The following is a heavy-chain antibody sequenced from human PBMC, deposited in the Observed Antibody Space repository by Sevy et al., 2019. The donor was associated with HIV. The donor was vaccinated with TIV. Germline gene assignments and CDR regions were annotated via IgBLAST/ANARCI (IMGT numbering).Heavy chain of an antibody. D-gene: IGHD6-19*01. Sequence: ASVKVSCKASGGIFKTYGFSWVRQAPGQGPEWVGGIIPILGKTNYPQKFQDRVTISADEYTKTVHMELRNLRSEDTGVYYCARGGGNGWYYFDYWGQETLVTVSS. J-gene: IGHJ4*02. V-gene: IGHV1-69*10. CDR3: ARGGGNGWYYFDY. CDR2: IIPILGKT. CDR1: GGIFKTYG.